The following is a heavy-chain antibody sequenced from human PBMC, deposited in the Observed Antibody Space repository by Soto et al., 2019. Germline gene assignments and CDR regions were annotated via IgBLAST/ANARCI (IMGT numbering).Heavy chain of an antibody. CDR2: INPSGGDT. CDR3: ARGDSSGYRYFYHHYGMGV. Sequence: ASVKVSCKASGYTFTSHYFYWVRQAPGQGLEWMGKINPSGGDTTYAQKFQGRITMTRDTSTSTVYMELSSLISEDTAVYYCARGDSSGYRYFYHHYGMGVWGPGTTVTVS. J-gene: IGHJ6*02. V-gene: IGHV1-46*01. D-gene: IGHD3-22*01. CDR1: GYTFTSHY.